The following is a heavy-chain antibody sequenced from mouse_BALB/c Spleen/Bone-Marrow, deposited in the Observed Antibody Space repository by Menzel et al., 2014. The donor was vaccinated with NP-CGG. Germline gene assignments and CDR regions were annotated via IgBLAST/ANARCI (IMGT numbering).Heavy chain of an antibody. D-gene: IGHD2-3*01. J-gene: IGHJ4*01. V-gene: IGHV1-18*01. Sequence: EVKLQESGPELVKPGASVKISCKTSGYTFTEYTMHWVKQSHGKSLEWIGSINPNNGGINYNQKFKGKATLTVDKSSSTAYMEFRSLTSEDSAVYYCARGDGYYVYAMDYWGQGTSVTVSS. CDR2: INPNNGGI. CDR1: GYTFTEYT. CDR3: ARGDGYYVYAMDY.